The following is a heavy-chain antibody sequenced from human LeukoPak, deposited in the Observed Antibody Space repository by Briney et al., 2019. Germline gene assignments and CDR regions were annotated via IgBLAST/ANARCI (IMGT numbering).Heavy chain of an antibody. D-gene: IGHD3-22*01. CDR2: FDPEDGET. CDR1: GYTLTELA. J-gene: IGHJ4*02. Sequence: GASVKVSCKVSGYTLTELAMHWVRQAPGKGLEWMGGFDPEDGETIYAQKFQGRVTMTEDTSTDTAYMELSSLGSEDTAVYYCARDPEARIYYDSSGYYFFDYWGQGTLVTVSS. V-gene: IGHV1-24*01. CDR3: ARDPEARIYYDSSGYYFFDY.